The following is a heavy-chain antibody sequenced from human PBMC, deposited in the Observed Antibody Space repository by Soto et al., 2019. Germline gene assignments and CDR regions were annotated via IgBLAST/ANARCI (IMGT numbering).Heavy chain of an antibody. CDR3: AAEYSGRYFNVLDF. D-gene: IGHD1-26*01. V-gene: IGHV1-69*13. Sequence: VKVSCKASGGTFSSYAISWVRQAPGQGLEWMGGIIPIFGTANYAQKFQGRVTITADESTSTAYMELSSLRSEDTAVYYCAAEYSGRYFNVLDFWGQGTLVTVSS. CDR2: IIPIFGTA. J-gene: IGHJ4*02. CDR1: GGTFSSYA.